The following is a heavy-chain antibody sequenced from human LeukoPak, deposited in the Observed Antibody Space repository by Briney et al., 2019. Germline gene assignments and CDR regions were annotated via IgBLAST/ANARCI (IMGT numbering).Heavy chain of an antibody. CDR2: IHNSGRT. J-gene: IGHJ4*02. V-gene: IGHV4-59*01. CDR1: GGSLSSYH. Sequence: SETLSLTCTVSGGSLSSYHWTWIPHLPGKGLEWIGYIHNSGRTSYNPSLKSRVTMSVDTSKNQFSLSLSSVTAADTAVYYCATFLGFHFDYWGQGTLVTVSS. D-gene: IGHD3-3*01. CDR3: ATFLGFHFDY.